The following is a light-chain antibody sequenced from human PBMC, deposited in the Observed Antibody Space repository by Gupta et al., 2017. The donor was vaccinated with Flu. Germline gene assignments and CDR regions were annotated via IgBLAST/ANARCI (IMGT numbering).Light chain of an antibody. V-gene: IGKV2-28*01. J-gene: IGKJ1*01. Sequence: DTVVTQSPLSLSVTPGEPASISCTSSQSLLYSNGYNYLDWYVQKPGQPPQLLIYLGSNRASGVPDRFSGSGSDTNFTLKISRVEAEDVGIYYCMQALHTPQTFGQGTKVEVK. CDR3: MQALHTPQT. CDR2: LGS. CDR1: QSLLYSNGYNY.